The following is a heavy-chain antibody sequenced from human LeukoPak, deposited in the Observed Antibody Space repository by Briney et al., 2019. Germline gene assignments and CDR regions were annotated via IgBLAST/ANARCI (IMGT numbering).Heavy chain of an antibody. V-gene: IGHV4-59*01. CDR3: ARGDSSSWYSGYFQH. CDR2: IYYSGST. J-gene: IGHJ1*01. D-gene: IGHD6-13*01. Sequence: SETLSLTCTVSGGSISSYYWSWIRQPPGKGLEWIGYIYYSGSTNYNPSLKSRVTISVDTSKSQFSLKLSSVTAADTAVYYCARGDSSSWYSGYFQHWGQGTLVTVSS. CDR1: GGSISSYY.